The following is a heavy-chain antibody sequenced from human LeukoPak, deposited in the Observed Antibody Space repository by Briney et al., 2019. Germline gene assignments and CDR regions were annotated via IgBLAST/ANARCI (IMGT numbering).Heavy chain of an antibody. Sequence: SETLSLTCTVSGGSISSYYWSWIRQPPGKGLEWIGYIYYSGSTNYNPSLKSGVTISVDTTKNQISLKLSSVTAADTAVYYCARHLWDYTYYNMDVWGKGTTVTVSS. D-gene: IGHD7-27*01. CDR1: GGSISSYY. CDR3: ARHLWDYTYYNMDV. V-gene: IGHV4-59*08. CDR2: IYYSGST. J-gene: IGHJ6*03.